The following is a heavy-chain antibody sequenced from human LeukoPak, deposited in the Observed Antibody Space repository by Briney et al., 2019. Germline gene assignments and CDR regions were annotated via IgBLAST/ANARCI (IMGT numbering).Heavy chain of an antibody. D-gene: IGHD3-22*01. Sequence: SETLSLTCDVSGYSISSGYYWGWIRQSPGEGLEWIAINFHSGSIYYNPSLKSRVTLSVDTAKNQFTLKLDSVTAADTAMYYCARIGVSYYYDSSTYFPTAFDVWGQGTMVSVSS. J-gene: IGHJ3*01. CDR3: ARIGVSYYYDSSTYFPTAFDV. V-gene: IGHV4-38-2*01. CDR1: GYSISSGYY. CDR2: NFHSGSI.